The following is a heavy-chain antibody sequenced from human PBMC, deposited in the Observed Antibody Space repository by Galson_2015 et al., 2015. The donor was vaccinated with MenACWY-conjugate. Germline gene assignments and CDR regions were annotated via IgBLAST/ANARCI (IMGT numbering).Heavy chain of an antibody. Sequence: SEPLSLTCAVYGGSSSRPYWGWIRHSPGEGLEWIGAANTRGSTSYNGTLKSRVTILIDTSQNQFSLSLSSVTAADTAVYYCVRGDSGPRLEDWGQGTLVTVSS. CDR2: ANTRGST. CDR1: GGSSSRPY. J-gene: IGHJ4*02. V-gene: IGHV4-34*01. D-gene: IGHD2-8*02. CDR3: VRGDSGPRLED.